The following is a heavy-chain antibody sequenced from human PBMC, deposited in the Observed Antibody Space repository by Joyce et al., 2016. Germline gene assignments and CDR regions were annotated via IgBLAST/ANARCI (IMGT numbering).Heavy chain of an antibody. Sequence: QVQLVQSGAEVKKPGASVKVPCKASGYTFSSHGISWVRQAPGQGLEWMGWIRAYKGNTNYAQKVQGRVTMTTGTTTSPADMELRSLRSDDTAVYYCARGARGYGSGTYFGWFDPWGQGTRVTVSS. CDR1: GYTFSSHG. D-gene: IGHD3-10*01. J-gene: IGHJ5*02. CDR2: IRAYKGNT. V-gene: IGHV1-18*01. CDR3: ARGARGYGSGTYFGWFDP.